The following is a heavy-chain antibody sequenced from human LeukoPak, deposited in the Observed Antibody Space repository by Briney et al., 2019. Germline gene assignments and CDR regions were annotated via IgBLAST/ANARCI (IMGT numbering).Heavy chain of an antibody. J-gene: IGHJ4*02. V-gene: IGHV3-74*01. CDR1: RLSFSSYW. Sequence: GGSLRLSCEASRLSFSSYWMHWVRQAPGKGLVWVSRINTDGSSTSYAESVKGRFTISRDNAKNTLYLQMNSLSAEDTAVYYCARGTAVAGTDYWGQGTLVTVSS. CDR2: INTDGSST. CDR3: ARGTAVAGTDY. D-gene: IGHD6-19*01.